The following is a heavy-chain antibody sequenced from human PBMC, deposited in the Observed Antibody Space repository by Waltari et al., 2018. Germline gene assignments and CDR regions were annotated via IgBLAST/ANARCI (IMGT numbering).Heavy chain of an antibody. J-gene: IGHJ4*02. V-gene: IGHV3-73*02. CDR3: WALTMVVTPFDY. Sequence: EVQLVESGGGLVQPGGSLQLSCAASGFTFSGSAMQGVRQASGKGLEWVGRIRSKANSYATAYAASVKGRFTISRDDSKNTAYLQMNSLKTEDTAVYYCWALTMVVTPFDYWGQGTLVTVSS. CDR1: GFTFSGSA. D-gene: IGHD2-21*02. CDR2: IRSKANSYAT.